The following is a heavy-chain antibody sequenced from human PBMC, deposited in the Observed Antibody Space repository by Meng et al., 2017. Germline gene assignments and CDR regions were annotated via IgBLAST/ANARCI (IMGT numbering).Heavy chain of an antibody. J-gene: IGHJ4*02. CDR3: ARDGHSYNYFDY. V-gene: IGHV4-39*07. CDR1: CGSISSSRYY. Sequence: QLQVSGPGLVKPSETLAPPGTVSCGSISSSRYYWGWIRQPPGKGLEWIGSIYYSGSNYYNPSLKSRVTISVDTSKNQFSLKLSSVTAADTAVYYCARDGHSYNYFDYWGQGTLVTVSS. CDR2: IYYSGSN. D-gene: IGHD5-18*01.